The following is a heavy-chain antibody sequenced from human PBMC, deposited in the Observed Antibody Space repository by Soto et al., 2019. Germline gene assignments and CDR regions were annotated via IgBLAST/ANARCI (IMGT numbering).Heavy chain of an antibody. J-gene: IGHJ5*02. CDR2: ISGYNGDT. CDR1: GYTFNTHG. CDR3: AXXXXXXXXXXXXXXTXXXLDT. Sequence: QVQLLQSGAEMKKPGASVRVSCETSGYTFNTHGITWVRQAPGQGLEWMGWISGYNGDTVYAQKFQGRVTFTTDTPTNTAYMDLRSLRSDDTAVYFXAXXXXXXXXXXXXXXTXXXLDTWGQGTLVT. V-gene: IGHV1-18*01.